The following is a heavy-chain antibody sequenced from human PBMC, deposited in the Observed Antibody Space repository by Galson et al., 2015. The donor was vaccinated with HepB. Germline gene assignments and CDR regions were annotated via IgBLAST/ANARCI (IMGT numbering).Heavy chain of an antibody. CDR2: ISSSSSTI. CDR1: GFSFSSYS. D-gene: IGHD3-22*01. J-gene: IGHJ6*02. Sequence: SLRLSCAASGFSFSSYSMNWVRQAPGKVLEWVSYISSSSSTIYYADSVKGRFTISRDNAKNSLYLQMNSLRAEDTAVYYCARAPTSIYYDSSGGGYYYYYGMDVWGQGTTVTVSS. CDR3: ARAPTSIYYDSSGGGYYYYYGMDV. V-gene: IGHV3-48*04.